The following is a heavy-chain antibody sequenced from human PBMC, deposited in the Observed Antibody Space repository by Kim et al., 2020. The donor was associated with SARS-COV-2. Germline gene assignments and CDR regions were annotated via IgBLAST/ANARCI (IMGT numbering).Heavy chain of an antibody. CDR2: INPNSGGT. V-gene: IGHV1-2*02. D-gene: IGHD5-12*01. CDR3: ARVRGYRRDDAFDI. Sequence: ASVKVSCKASGYTFTGYYMHWVRQAPGQGLEWMGWINPNSGGTNYAQKFQGRVTMTRDTSISTAYMELSRLRSDDTAVYYCARVRGYRRDDAFDIWGQGTMVTVSS. CDR1: GYTFTGYY. J-gene: IGHJ3*02.